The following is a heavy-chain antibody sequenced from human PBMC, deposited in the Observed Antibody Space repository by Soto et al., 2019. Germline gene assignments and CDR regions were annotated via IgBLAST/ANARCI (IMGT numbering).Heavy chain of an antibody. CDR1: GFTFSSYA. CDR3: DRNWNYVPHNRKFDS. J-gene: IGHJ4*02. CDR2: VSDNGEST. V-gene: IGHV3-23*01. D-gene: IGHD1-7*01. Sequence: GGSLRLSCAASGFTFSSYAMTWVRQAPGKGPEWVSTVSDNGESTFYADSVKGRFTISRDNSKSTLYLQMNTLRAEDSAVYYCDRNWNYVPHNRKFDSWGQGTMVTVSS.